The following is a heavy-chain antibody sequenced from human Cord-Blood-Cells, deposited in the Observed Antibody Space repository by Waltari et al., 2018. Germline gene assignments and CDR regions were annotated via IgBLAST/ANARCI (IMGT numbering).Heavy chain of an antibody. CDR1: GYSISSGYY. CDR2: IYHSGST. V-gene: IGHV4-38-2*02. Sequence: QVQLQESGPGLVKPSETLSLTCAFSGYSISSGYYWGWIRQPPGKGLEWIGSIYHSGSTYYNPSLKSRVTISVDTSKNQFSLKLSSVTAADTAVYYCARDSIAARPVGAFDIWGQGTMVTVSS. CDR3: ARDSIAARPVGAFDI. D-gene: IGHD6-6*01. J-gene: IGHJ3*02.